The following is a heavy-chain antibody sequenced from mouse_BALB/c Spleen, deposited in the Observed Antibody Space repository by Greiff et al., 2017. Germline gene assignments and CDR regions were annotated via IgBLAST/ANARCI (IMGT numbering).Heavy chain of an antibody. D-gene: IGHD1-2*01. CDR1: GFTFSSYA. V-gene: IGHV5-6-5*01. CDR3: AREKIITTALHFDY. Sequence: EVQLVESGGGLVKPGGSLKLSCAASGFTFSSYAMSWVRQTPEKRLEWVASISSGGSTYYPDSVKGRFTISRDNARNILYLQMSSLRSEDTAMYYCAREKIITTALHFDYWGQGTTLTVSS. J-gene: IGHJ2*01. CDR2: ISSGGST.